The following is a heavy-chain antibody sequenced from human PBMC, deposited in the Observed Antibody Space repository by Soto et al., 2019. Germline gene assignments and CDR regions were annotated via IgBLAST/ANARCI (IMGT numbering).Heavy chain of an antibody. CDR3: ARHSHVAAAPGYYYMDV. CDR1: GYSFTSYW. J-gene: IGHJ6*03. D-gene: IGHD6-13*01. Sequence: GESLKISCKGSGYSFTSYWIGWVRQMPGKGLEWMGIIYPGDSDTRYSPSFQGQVTISADKPISTAYLQWSSLKASDTAMYYCARHSHVAAAPGYYYMDVWGKGTTVTVSS. V-gene: IGHV5-51*01. CDR2: IYPGDSDT.